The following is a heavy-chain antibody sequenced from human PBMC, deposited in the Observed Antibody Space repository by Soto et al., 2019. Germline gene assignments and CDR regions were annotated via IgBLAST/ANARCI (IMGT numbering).Heavy chain of an antibody. V-gene: IGHV2-5*02. J-gene: IGHJ5*01. CDR1: GFSLSTSGAA. CDR2: VYWDDDK. CDR3: NRKLVTFFGLVTQTAVRFDS. Sequence: QITLKESGPTLVNPTQTLTLTCTFSGFSLSTSGAAVGWIRQPPGKALEWLALVYWDDDKRYSPSIKNRVTITKDTTKNQVILTLTNAKAVKTATYCANRKLVTFFGLVTQTAVRFDSWDKGTMVNVPS. D-gene: IGHD3-3*01.